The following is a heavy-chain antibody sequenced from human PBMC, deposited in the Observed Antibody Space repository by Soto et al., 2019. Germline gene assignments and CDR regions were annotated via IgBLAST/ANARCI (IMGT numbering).Heavy chain of an antibody. CDR3: ARHGSEQLVHLGWFDP. Sequence: GGSLRLSCAASGFTFSSYGMHWVRQAPGKGLEWVAVIWYDGSNKYYADSVKGRFTISRDNSKNTLYLQMNSLRAEDTAVYYCARHGSEQLVHLGWFDPWGQGTLVTVSS. CDR2: IWYDGSNK. V-gene: IGHV3-33*01. CDR1: GFTFSSYG. D-gene: IGHD6-6*01. J-gene: IGHJ5*02.